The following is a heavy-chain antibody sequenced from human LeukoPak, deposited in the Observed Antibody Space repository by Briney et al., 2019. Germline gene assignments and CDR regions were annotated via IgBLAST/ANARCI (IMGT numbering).Heavy chain of an antibody. Sequence: PGGSLRLSCAASGFTFSIYSMNWVRQAPGKGLEWVSSISSSSSYIYYADSVKGRFTISRDNAKNSLYLQMNSLRAEDTALYYCSSVDYYGSGNYYNDGDYWGQGTLVTVSS. CDR1: GFTFSIYS. CDR3: SSVDYYGSGNYYNDGDY. V-gene: IGHV3-21*01. CDR2: ISSSSSYI. J-gene: IGHJ4*02. D-gene: IGHD3-10*01.